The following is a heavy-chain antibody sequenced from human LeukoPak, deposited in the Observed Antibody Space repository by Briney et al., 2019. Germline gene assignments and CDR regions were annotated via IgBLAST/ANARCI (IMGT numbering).Heavy chain of an antibody. D-gene: IGHD4-17*01. CDR3: AKDVYGDYGGLDY. Sequence: VGFRWRSFAAAGCPVGTYGMSWVRQAPGKGLEWVSSIRGSDGSTYHADSVKGRFAISRDNSKNTLYLQMNSLRAEDTAVYYCAKDVYGDYGGLDYWGQGTLVTVSS. CDR1: GCPVGTYG. V-gene: IGHV3-23*01. CDR2: IRGSDGST. J-gene: IGHJ4*02.